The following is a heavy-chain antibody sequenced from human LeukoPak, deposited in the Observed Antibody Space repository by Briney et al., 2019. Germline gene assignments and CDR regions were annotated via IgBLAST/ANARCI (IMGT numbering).Heavy chain of an antibody. CDR2: IIPIFGTA. Sequence: GASVKISCKASGGTFSSYAISWVRQAPGQGLEWMGGIIPIFGTANYAQKFQGRVTITADESTSTAYMELSSLRSEDTAVYYCARDVGSGSYNNYFDYWGQGTLVTVSS. J-gene: IGHJ4*02. CDR1: GGTFSSYA. CDR3: ARDVGSGSYNNYFDY. V-gene: IGHV1-69*13. D-gene: IGHD1-26*01.